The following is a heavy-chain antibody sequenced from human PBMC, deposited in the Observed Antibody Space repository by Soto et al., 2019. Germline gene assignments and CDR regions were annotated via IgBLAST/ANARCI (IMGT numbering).Heavy chain of an antibody. D-gene: IGHD6-6*01. CDR3: AREEQLVPDY. V-gene: IGHV3-33*01. Sequence: QVQLVESGGGVVQPGRSLRLSCAASGFTFSSYGMHWARQAPGKGLEWVAVIWYDGSNKYYADSVKGRFTISRDNSKNTLYLQMNSLRAEDTAVYYCAREEQLVPDYWGQGTLVTVSS. CDR2: IWYDGSNK. CDR1: GFTFSSYG. J-gene: IGHJ4*02.